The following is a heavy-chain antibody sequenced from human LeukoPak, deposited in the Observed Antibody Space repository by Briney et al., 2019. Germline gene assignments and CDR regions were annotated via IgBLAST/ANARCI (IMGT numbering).Heavy chain of an antibody. CDR1: GGSFSGYY. D-gene: IGHD6-19*01. CDR2: IYYSGST. Sequence: SETLSLTCAVYGGSFSGYYWSWIRQPPGKGLEWIGSIYYSGSTDYNPSLKSRVTISVDTSKNQFSLKLSSVTAADTAVYYCARSIAVAGASPKDAFNIWGQGTMVTVSS. J-gene: IGHJ3*02. CDR3: ARSIAVAGASPKDAFNI. V-gene: IGHV4-34*01.